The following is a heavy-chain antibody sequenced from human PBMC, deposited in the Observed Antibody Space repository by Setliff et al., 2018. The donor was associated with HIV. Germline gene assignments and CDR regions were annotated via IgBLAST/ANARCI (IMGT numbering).Heavy chain of an antibody. CDR3: ARDLITMVRGVSYY. V-gene: IGHV1-18*01. D-gene: IGHD3-10*01. J-gene: IGHJ4*02. Sequence: GASVKVSCKPSGYTFTAYILSWVRQATGQGLEWMGWMNPNSGNTHYAQKLQGRVTITGDTSASTAYMELRSLRSDDTAVYYCARDLITMVRGVSYYWGQGTLVTVSS. CDR1: GYTFTAYI. CDR2: MNPNSGNT.